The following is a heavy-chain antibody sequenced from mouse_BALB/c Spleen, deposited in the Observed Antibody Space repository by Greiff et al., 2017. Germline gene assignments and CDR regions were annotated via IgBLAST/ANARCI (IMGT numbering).Heavy chain of an antibody. CDR3: ARYGKDAMDY. Sequence: VQLQQSGAELARPGASVKLSCKASGYTFTSYWMQWVKQRPGQGLEWIGAIYPGDGDTRYTQKFKGKATLTADKSSSTAYMQLSSLSSEDSAVYYCARYGKDAMDYWGQGTSVTVSS. V-gene: IGHV1-87*01. CDR2: IYPGDGDT. J-gene: IGHJ4*01. CDR1: GYTFTSYW. D-gene: IGHD2-1*01.